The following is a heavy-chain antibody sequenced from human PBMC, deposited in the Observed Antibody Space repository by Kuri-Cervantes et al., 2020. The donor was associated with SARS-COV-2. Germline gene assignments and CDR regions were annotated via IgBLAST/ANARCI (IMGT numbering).Heavy chain of an antibody. CDR1: GGSFSGYY. D-gene: IGHD3-3*01. Sequence: GSLRLSCAVYGGSFSGYYWSWIRQPPGKGLEWIGEINQSGSTNYNPSLKSRVTISVDTSKNQFSLKLSSVTAADTAVYYCARGPPWMSGRVHYYFDYWGQGTLVTVSS. V-gene: IGHV4-34*01. CDR3: ARGPPWMSGRVHYYFDY. CDR2: INQSGST. J-gene: IGHJ4*02.